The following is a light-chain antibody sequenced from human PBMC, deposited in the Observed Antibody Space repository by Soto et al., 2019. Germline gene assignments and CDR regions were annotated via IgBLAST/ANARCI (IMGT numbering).Light chain of an antibody. V-gene: IGKV3-20*01. J-gene: IGKJ4*01. CDR2: GAS. CDR3: QQYGSTPPRLT. Sequence: EIVLTQSPGNLSLSPGERATLSCRASQSVSSSYLAWYQQKPGQAPRLLIYGASSRATGIPDRFSGSGSGTDFRLTITRLEPEDFAVYYCQQYGSTPPRLTFGGGTKVEIK. CDR1: QSVSSSY.